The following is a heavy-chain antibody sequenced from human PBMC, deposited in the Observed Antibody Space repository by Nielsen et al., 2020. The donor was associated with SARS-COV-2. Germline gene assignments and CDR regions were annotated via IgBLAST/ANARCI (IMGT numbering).Heavy chain of an antibody. J-gene: IGHJ3*02. CDR1: GFTFSSYA. CDR2: ISGSGGST. Sequence: GESLKISCAASGFTFSSYAMSWVRQAPGKGLEWVSAISGSGGSTYYADSVKGRFTISRDNSKNTLYLQMNSLRAEDTAVYYCAKGIAAAGYDAFDIWGQGTMVTVSS. D-gene: IGHD6-13*01. CDR3: AKGIAAAGYDAFDI. V-gene: IGHV3-23*01.